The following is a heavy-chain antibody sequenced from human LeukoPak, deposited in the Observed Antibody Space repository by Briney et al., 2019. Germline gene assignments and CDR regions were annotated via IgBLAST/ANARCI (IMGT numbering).Heavy chain of an antibody. CDR1: GYTFTGYY. CDR2: MNPDTGGS. Sequence: ASVKVSCKASGYTFTGYYIHWVRQAPGQGLQWMWWMNPDTGGSRYAESLQGRVTMTRDTSISTAYMELSSLRSDDTAVYFCGKAFYYDGSDLPLDPWGQGTLVTVSS. V-gene: IGHV1-2*02. J-gene: IGHJ5*02. D-gene: IGHD3-22*01. CDR3: GKAFYYDGSDLPLDP.